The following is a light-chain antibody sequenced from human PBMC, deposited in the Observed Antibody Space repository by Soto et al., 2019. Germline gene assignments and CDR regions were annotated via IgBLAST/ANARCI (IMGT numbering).Light chain of an antibody. CDR3: QQYYDTPPT. CDR1: QSISHSSNNKEY. J-gene: IGKJ5*01. V-gene: IGKV4-1*01. Sequence: DIVMTQSPDSLAVSLGERATINCKSSQSISHSSNNKEYLAWYQQKPGQPPKLLIYWVYTRESGVPDRFSGSGSAPDFTLTIGSLQAEDVAVYYCQQYYDTPPTFGQGTRLEIK. CDR2: WVY.